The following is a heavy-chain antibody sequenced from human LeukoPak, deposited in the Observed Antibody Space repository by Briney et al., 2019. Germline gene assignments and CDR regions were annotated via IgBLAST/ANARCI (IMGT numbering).Heavy chain of an antibody. CDR3: ARGPGFDY. Sequence: ASVKVSCKASGYTFTGYYMHWVRQAPGQGLEWMGWLNPNSGNTGYAQKFQGRVTITRNTSISTAYMELSSLRSEDTAVYYCARGPGFDYWGQETLVTVSS. CDR1: GYTFTGYY. D-gene: IGHD1-14*01. CDR2: LNPNSGNT. J-gene: IGHJ4*02. V-gene: IGHV1-8*03.